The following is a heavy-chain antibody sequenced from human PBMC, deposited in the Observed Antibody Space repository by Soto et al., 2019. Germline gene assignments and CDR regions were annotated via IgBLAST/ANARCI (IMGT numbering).Heavy chain of an antibody. CDR1: GFTFSDYY. CDR3: ARRYRSGGSCEFDP. CDR2: ISSSTTYR. D-gene: IGHD2-15*01. Sequence: QVQLVESGGGLVKPGGSLRHSCAASGFTFSDYYMNWIRQAPGKGLEWVSYISSSTTYRNYADSVKGRFTISRDNAKNSLYLQMNSLRAEDTALYYCARRYRSGGSCEFDPWGQGTLVTVSS. J-gene: IGHJ5*02. V-gene: IGHV3-11*05.